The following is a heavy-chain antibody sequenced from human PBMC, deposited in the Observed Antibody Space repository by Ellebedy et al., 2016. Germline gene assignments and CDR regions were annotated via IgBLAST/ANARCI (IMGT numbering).Heavy chain of an antibody. CDR2: IKQDGSEK. CDR1: GFTFSSYW. V-gene: IGHV3-7*04. D-gene: IGHD1-26*01. Sequence: GESLKISCAASGFTFSSYWMSWVRQAPGKGLEWVANIKQDGSEKYYVDSVKGRFTISRENAKNSLYLQMNSLRAEDTTVYYCARDGSIVGDLSDYWGQGTLVTVSS. J-gene: IGHJ4*02. CDR3: ARDGSIVGDLSDY.